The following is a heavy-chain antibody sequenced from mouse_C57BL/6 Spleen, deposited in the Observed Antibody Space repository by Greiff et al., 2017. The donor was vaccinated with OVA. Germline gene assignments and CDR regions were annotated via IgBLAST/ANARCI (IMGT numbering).Heavy chain of an antibody. V-gene: IGHV1-5*01. Sequence: EVQLQQSGTVLARPGASVKMSCKTSGYTFTSYWMHWVKQRPGQGLEWIGAIYPGNSDTSYNQKFKGKAKLTAVTSASTAYMELSSLTNEDSAGYYCTRVKTAQAPDYWGQGTTLTVSS. CDR2: IYPGNSDT. CDR3: TRVKTAQAPDY. J-gene: IGHJ2*01. CDR1: GYTFTSYW. D-gene: IGHD3-2*02.